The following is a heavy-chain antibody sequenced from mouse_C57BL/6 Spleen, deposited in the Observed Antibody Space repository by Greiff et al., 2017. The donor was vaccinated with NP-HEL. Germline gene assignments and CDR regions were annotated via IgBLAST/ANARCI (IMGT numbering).Heavy chain of an antibody. CDR2: INPGSGGT. J-gene: IGHJ3*01. Sequence: VQLQQSGAELVRPGTSVKVSCKASGYAFTNYLIEWVKQRPGQGLEWIGVINPGSGGTNYSEKFKGKATLTADKSSSTAYMQLSSLTSEDSAVYFCARGRYYGSPFAYWGQGTLVTVSA. CDR1: GYAFTNYL. CDR3: ARGRYYGSPFAY. D-gene: IGHD1-1*01. V-gene: IGHV1-54*01.